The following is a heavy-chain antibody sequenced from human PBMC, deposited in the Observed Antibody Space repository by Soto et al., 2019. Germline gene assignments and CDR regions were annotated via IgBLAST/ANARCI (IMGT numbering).Heavy chain of an antibody. V-gene: IGHV2-5*01. D-gene: IGHD6-19*01. CDR2: IYWHGRE. Sequence: QITLKESGPTLVKPTQTLTLTCTFTGFSLNSRHVALGWIRQPPGKAPGWLALIYWHGREQHNPSLQSRLTLTKGASDTQLFLTMADMDPENTATYFCAHGSGWVFDYWGQGTLVTVSS. CDR3: AHGSGWVFDY. CDR1: GFSLNSRHVA. J-gene: IGHJ4*02.